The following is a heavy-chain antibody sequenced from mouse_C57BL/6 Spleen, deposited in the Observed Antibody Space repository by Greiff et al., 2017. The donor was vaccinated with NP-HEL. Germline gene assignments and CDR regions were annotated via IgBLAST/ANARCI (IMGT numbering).Heavy chain of an antibody. CDR2: INPSNGGT. D-gene: IGHD1-1*01. CDR3: ARAGYGSSYWYFDV. CDR1: GYTFTSYW. J-gene: IGHJ1*03. Sequence: VQLQQSGTELVKPGASVKLSCKASGYTFTSYWMHWVKQRPGQGLEWIGNINPSNGGTNYNEKFKSKATLTVDKSSSTAYMQLSSLTSEDSAVYYCARAGYGSSYWYFDVWGTGTTVTVSS. V-gene: IGHV1-53*01.